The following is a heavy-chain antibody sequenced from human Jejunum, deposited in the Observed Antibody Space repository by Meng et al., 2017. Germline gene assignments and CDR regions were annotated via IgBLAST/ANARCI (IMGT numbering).Heavy chain of an antibody. D-gene: IGHD5-18*01. CDR1: GGSISSVYW. V-gene: IGHV4-4*02. Sequence: VPLQASGPGLVNPSAALSLTCAFSGGSISSVYWWTWVRQSPGKGLEWIGEIYHSGSTNYNPSLKSRVTISVDKSKNQFSLKLTSVTAADTAVYYCARGGYYSFDYWGQGTLVTVSS. CDR2: IYHSGST. CDR3: ARGGYYSFDY. J-gene: IGHJ4*02.